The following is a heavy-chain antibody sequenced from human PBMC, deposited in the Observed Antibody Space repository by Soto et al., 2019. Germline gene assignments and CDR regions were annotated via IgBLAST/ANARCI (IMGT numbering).Heavy chain of an antibody. CDR3: ANWPVGG. J-gene: IGHJ4*02. CDR2: INDDGTSE. V-gene: IGHV3-74*01. D-gene: IGHD3-16*01. Sequence: EVQLVESGGGLVQPGGSLRLSCAASGFTFSSYWMHWVRQPPGKGLEWVSRINDDGTSEAYADSVKGRFTITRDNAKNTVYLQMSSLGPEDTAVYYCANWPVGGWGRGTLVTVSS. CDR1: GFTFSSYW.